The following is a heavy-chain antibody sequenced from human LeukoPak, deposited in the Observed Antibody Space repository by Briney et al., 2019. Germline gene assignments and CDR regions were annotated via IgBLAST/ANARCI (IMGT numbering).Heavy chain of an antibody. V-gene: IGHV3-21*01. J-gene: IGHJ4*02. D-gene: IGHD3-9*01. CDR2: IISSSSYI. CDR3: ARDPYFDWLLDGDFDY. CDR1: GFTFSSYS. Sequence: PGGSLRLSCAASGFTFSSYSMNWVRQAPGKGLEWLSSIISSSSYIYYADSVKGRFTISRDNAKNSLYLQMNSLRAEDTAVYYCARDPYFDWLLDGDFDYWGQGTLVTVSS.